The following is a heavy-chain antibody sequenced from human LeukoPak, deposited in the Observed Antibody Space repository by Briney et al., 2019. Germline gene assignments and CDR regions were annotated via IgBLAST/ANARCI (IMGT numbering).Heavy chain of an antibody. CDR1: GYTFTSYA. Sequence: GASVKVSCKASGYTFTSYAMHWVRQAPGQRLEWMGWINAGNGNTKYSQEFQGRVTIARDTSASTAYMELSSLRSEDMAVYYCARSIAYYYDSSARSAFDIWGQGTMVTVSS. V-gene: IGHV1-3*03. CDR2: INAGNGNT. D-gene: IGHD3-22*01. CDR3: ARSIAYYYDSSARSAFDI. J-gene: IGHJ3*02.